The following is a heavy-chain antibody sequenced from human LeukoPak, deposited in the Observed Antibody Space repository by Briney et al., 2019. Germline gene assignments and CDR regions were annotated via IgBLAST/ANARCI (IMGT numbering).Heavy chain of an antibody. J-gene: IGHJ4*02. Sequence: PGGSLRLSCAASGFTFSSYAMHWVRQAPGKGLEYVSAISSNGGSTYYANSVKGRFTISRDNSKNTLYLQMGSLRAEDMAVYYCARDERRDGYNYVGLLGHWGQGTLVTVSS. CDR2: ISSNGGST. V-gene: IGHV3-64*01. D-gene: IGHD5-24*01. CDR3: ARDERRDGYNYVGLLGH. CDR1: GFTFSSYA.